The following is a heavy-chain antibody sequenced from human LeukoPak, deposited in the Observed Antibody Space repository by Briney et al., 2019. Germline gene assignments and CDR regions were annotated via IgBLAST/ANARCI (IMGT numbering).Heavy chain of an antibody. Sequence: PGGSLRLSCAASGFTFSSYWMHWVRQAPGKGLVWVSRINTDGSSTSYADSVKGRFTISRDNAKNTLYLQMNSLRAEDTAVYYCARDFDYGGSRDAFDIWGQGTMVTVSS. CDR2: INTDGSST. CDR3: ARDFDYGGSRDAFDI. J-gene: IGHJ3*02. D-gene: IGHD4-23*01. CDR1: GFTFSSYW. V-gene: IGHV3-74*01.